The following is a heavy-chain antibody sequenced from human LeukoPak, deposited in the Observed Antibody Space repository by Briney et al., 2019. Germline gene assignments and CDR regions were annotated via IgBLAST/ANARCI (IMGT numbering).Heavy chain of an antibody. CDR3: AKDREYQAYYYYYYMDV. D-gene: IGHD2-2*01. CDR2: ISSSSTYI. V-gene: IGHV3-21*01. CDR1: EFTFSSYS. Sequence: GGSLRLSCAVSEFTFSSYSMHWVRQAPGKGLEWVSSISSSSTYIYFADSVKGRFTISRDNAKNSLYLQMNSLRAEDTAVYYCAKDREYQAYYYYYYMDVWGKGTTVTVSS. J-gene: IGHJ6*03.